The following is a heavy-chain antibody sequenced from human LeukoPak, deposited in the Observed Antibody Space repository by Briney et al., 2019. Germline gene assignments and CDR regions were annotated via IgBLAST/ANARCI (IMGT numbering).Heavy chain of an antibody. CDR1: GYTFTDYY. Sequence: ASVKVSCKSSGYTFTDYYIHWVRQAPGQGLEWMGWISAYNGNTNYAQKLQGRVTMTTDTSTSTAYMELRSLRSDDTAVYYCARAYYYGSGSYSALDYWGQGTLVTVSS. CDR2: ISAYNGNT. CDR3: ARAYYYGSGSYSALDY. V-gene: IGHV1-18*01. D-gene: IGHD3-10*01. J-gene: IGHJ4*02.